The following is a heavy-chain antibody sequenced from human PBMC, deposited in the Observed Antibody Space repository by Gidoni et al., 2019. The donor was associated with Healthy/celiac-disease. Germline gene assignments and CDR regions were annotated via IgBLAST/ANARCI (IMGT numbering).Heavy chain of an antibody. Sequence: EVQLLESGGGLVQPGGSPRLSCAASGFTFSSYAMGWRRQGPGKGLVWVSAITGSGGSTDSADSVKGRFTISRDNSKNTLYLQMNSLRAEDTAVYYCAKGRLLWFGELCFDYWGQGTLVTVSS. CDR1: GFTFSSYA. CDR3: AKGRLLWFGELCFDY. J-gene: IGHJ4*02. D-gene: IGHD3-10*01. V-gene: IGHV3-23*01. CDR2: ITGSGGST.